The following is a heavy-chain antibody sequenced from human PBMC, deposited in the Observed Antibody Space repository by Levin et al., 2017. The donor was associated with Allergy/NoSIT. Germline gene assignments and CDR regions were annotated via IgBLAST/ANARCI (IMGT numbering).Heavy chain of an antibody. CDR2: IYHSGST. J-gene: IGHJ5*02. CDR1: GGSISSSNW. V-gene: IGHV4-4*02. CDR3: VGDPFRYCSGGSCNH. Sequence: GSLRLSCAVSGGSISSSNWWSWVRQPPGKGLEWIGEIYHSGSTNYNPSLKSRVTISVDKSKNQFSLKLSSVTAADTAVYYCVGDPFRYCSGGSCNHWGQGTLVTVSS. D-gene: IGHD2-15*01.